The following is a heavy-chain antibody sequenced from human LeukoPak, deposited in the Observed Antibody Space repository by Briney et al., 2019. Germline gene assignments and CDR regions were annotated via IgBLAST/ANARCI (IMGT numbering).Heavy chain of an antibody. Sequence: GGSLKLSCAASGFTFNNYAMSWVRQAPGKGLEWVSTISGRGGNTYYADSVKGRFTISRDNSENTLYLQMNSLRAEDTAVYYCAKPLGYCTGGVCYSNYFDPWGQGTLVTVSS. CDR1: GFTFNNYA. V-gene: IGHV3-23*01. D-gene: IGHD2-8*02. CDR3: AKPLGYCTGGVCYSNYFDP. CDR2: ISGRGGNT. J-gene: IGHJ5*02.